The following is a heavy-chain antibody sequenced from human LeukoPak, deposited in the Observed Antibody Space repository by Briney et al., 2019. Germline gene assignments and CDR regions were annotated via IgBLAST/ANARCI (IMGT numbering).Heavy chain of an antibody. V-gene: IGHV4-39*07. J-gene: IGHJ4*02. Sequence: SETLSLTCTVSGGSISSSSYYWGWIRQPPGKGLEWIGNIYYSGSTYYNPSLKSRVTISVDTSKNQFSLKVISVTAADTAVYYCARGVIASGGNDFDYWGQGTLVTVSS. D-gene: IGHD6-13*01. CDR1: GGSISSSSYY. CDR3: ARGVIASGGNDFDY. CDR2: IYYSGST.